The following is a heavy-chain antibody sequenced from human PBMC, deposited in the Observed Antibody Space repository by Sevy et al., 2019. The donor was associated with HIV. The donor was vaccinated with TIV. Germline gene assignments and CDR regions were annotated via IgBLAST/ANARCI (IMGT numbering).Heavy chain of an antibody. V-gene: IGHV3-15*01. Sequence: GGSLRLSCTASGFIFSNVWMIWVRQAPGKGLEWVGRIKTETDGGTIDYAAPVKDRFTISRDDSKNTLYLEMNTLKTEDTAVYFCTTGHDSGAIFDYWGQGTLVTVSS. CDR3: TTGHDSGAIFDY. CDR2: IKTETDGGTI. J-gene: IGHJ4*02. CDR1: GFIFSNVW. D-gene: IGHD2-8*02.